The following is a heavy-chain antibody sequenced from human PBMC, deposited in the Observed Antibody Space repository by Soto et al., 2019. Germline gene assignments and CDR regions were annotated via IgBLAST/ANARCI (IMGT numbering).Heavy chain of an antibody. V-gene: IGHV4-59*01. CDR3: ARSIAVPSSHTDH. CDR1: GGSMSGYY. Sequence: PSETLSLTCRVSGGSMSGYYWSWIRQAPGKGLEWIGYVYYTGSTNYNPSLQSRVTISVDTSNKQFSLSLRLVTAADTAVYFCARSIAVPSSHTDHWGQGIQVTAPQ. D-gene: IGHD6-6*01. CDR2: VYYTGST. J-gene: IGHJ4*02.